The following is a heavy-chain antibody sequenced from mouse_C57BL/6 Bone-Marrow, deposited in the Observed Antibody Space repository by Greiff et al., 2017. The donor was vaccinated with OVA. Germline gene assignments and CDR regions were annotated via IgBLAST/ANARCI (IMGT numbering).Heavy chain of an antibody. D-gene: IGHD2-12*01. J-gene: IGHJ2*01. V-gene: IGHV1-81*01. CDR2: IYPRSGNT. Sequence: VKLQESGAELARPGASVKLSCKASGYTFTSYGISWVKQRTGQGLEWIGEIYPRSGNTYYNEKFKGKATLTADKSSSTAYMELRSLTSEDSAVYFCARSHYYNYFDYWGQGTTLTVSS. CDR1: GYTFTSYG. CDR3: ARSHYYNYFDY.